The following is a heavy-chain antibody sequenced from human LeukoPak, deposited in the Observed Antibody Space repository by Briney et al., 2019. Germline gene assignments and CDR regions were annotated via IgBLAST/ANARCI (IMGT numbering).Heavy chain of an antibody. CDR2: INHSGST. Sequence: PSETLSLTCAVYGGSFRGYYWSWIRQPPGKGLEWIGEINHSGSTNYNPSLKSRVTISEDTSKNQFSLKLSSVTAADTAVYYCARTTVTKFDAFDYWGQGTLVTVSS. V-gene: IGHV4-34*01. J-gene: IGHJ4*02. CDR1: GGSFRGYY. D-gene: IGHD4-17*01. CDR3: ARTTVTKFDAFDY.